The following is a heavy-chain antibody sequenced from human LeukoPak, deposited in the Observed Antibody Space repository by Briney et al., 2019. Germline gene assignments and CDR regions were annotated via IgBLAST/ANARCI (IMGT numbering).Heavy chain of an antibody. V-gene: IGHV1-69*05. J-gene: IGHJ4*02. D-gene: IGHD5-18*01. CDR1: GGTFSSYA. CDR2: IIPIFGTA. Sequence: GASVKVSCKASGGTFSSYAISWVRQAPGQGLEWMGGIIPIFGTANYAQKFQGRVTITTDESTSTAYMELSSLRSEDTAVYYCARSGYSYDYFDDCGQGTLVTVSS. CDR3: ARSGYSYDYFDD.